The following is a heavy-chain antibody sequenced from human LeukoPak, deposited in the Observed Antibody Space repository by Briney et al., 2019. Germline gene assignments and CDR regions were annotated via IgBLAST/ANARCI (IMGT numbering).Heavy chain of an antibody. V-gene: IGHV3-64*02. Sequence: GGTLRLSCAASGFTFSSYAMHWVRQAPGKGLQYVSAISSNGGSTYYADSVKGRFTISRDNSKNTLYLQMGSLRGEDMAVYYCARGGSSSWSPIDYWGQGTLVTVSS. CDR2: ISSNGGST. CDR1: GFTFSSYA. D-gene: IGHD6-13*01. CDR3: ARGGSSSWSPIDY. J-gene: IGHJ4*02.